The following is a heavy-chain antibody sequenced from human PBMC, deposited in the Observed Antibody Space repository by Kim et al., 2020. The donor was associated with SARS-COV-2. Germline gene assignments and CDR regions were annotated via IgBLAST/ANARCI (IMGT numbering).Heavy chain of an antibody. CDR1: GFTFSSYA. CDR2: ISYDGSNK. J-gene: IGHJ4*02. V-gene: IGHV3-30-3*01. CDR3: AREETGYFDY. Sequence: GGSLRLSCAASGFTFSSYAMHWVRQAPGKGLEWVAVISYDGSNKYYADSVKGRFTISRDNSKNTLYLQMNSLRAEDTAVYYCAREETGYFDYWGQGTLVTVSS.